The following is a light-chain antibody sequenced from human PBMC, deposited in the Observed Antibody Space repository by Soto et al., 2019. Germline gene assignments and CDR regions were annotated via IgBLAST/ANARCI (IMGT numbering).Light chain of an antibody. J-gene: IGLJ1*01. V-gene: IGLV2-23*02. CDR3: CSYAGNSAYV. CDR1: SSDVGNYNL. Sequence: QSALTQPASVSGSPGQSVTISCTGTSSDVGNYNLVSWYQQHPGKAPKFMIFDVSKRPSGVSDRFSGSKSGNTASLTISGLQAEDEADYYCCSYAGNSAYVFGSGTKVTVL. CDR2: DVS.